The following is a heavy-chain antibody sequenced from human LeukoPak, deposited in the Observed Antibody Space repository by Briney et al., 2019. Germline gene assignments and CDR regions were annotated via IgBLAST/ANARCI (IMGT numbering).Heavy chain of an antibody. CDR1: GESFRAYS. D-gene: IGHD1-1*01. V-gene: IGHV4-34*01. Sequence: PSETLSPTCAVYGESFRAYSWNWIRQSPAKGLEWIGEINHSGSTNYDPSLKSRVTISVDTSKNQTSKRQFSLKLNSVTAADTAVYYCTRERSAPGINWFDPWGQGTLVTVSS. J-gene: IGHJ5*02. CDR2: INHSGST. CDR3: TRERSAPGINWFDP.